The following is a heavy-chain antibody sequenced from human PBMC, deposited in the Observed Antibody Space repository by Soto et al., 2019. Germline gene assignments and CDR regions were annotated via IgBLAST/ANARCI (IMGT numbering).Heavy chain of an antibody. J-gene: IGHJ4*01. CDR2: INGDGSYT. V-gene: IGHV3-74*01. Sequence: EVQLVESGGGLVQPGGSLRLSCAASGFTFSSYWMHWVRQAPGKGLVWVSRINGDGSYTGYADSVKGRFTISRDNAKNTLYLQMNILRAEDTAVYFCARSLSTSPDYWGQEPWSPSPQ. CDR1: GFTFSSYW. D-gene: IGHD2-2*01. CDR3: ARSLSTSPDY.